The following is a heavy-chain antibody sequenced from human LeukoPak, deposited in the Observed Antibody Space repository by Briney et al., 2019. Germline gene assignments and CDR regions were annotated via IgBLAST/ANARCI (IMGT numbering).Heavy chain of an antibody. J-gene: IGHJ6*04. CDR2: ISSSASYI. V-gene: IGHV3-21*01. CDR3: AELGITMIGGV. D-gene: IGHD3-10*02. Sequence: GGSLRLSCAASGFTFSSYSMNWVRQAPGKGLEWVSSISSSASYIYYADSVKGRFTISRDNAKNSLFLQMSSLRAEDTAVYYCAELGITMIGGVWGKGTTVTISS. CDR1: GFTFSSYS.